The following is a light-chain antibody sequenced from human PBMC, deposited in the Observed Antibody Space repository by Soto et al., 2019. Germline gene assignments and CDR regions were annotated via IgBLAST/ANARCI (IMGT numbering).Light chain of an antibody. CDR3: QQYYSYPPA. V-gene: IGKV1-8*01. Sequence: AIRMTQSPSSFSASTGDRVTITCRASQGISSYLAWYQQKPGKAPKLLIYAASTLQSGVPSRFGGSGSGTDFTLTISCLQSEDFATYYCQQYYSYPPAFGGVTKVEIK. CDR2: AAS. CDR1: QGISSY. J-gene: IGKJ4*01.